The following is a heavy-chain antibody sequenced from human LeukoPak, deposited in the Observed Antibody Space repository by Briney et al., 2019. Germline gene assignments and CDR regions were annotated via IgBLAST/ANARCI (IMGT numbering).Heavy chain of an antibody. V-gene: IGHV1-2*02. D-gene: IGHD3-22*01. J-gene: IGHJ3*02. Sequence: ASVKVSCKAYGYTFTGYYMHWVRQAPGQGLEWMGWINPNSGGTNYAQKFQGRVTMTRDTSISTAYMELSRLRSDDTAVYYCARDSDYYDSSGYYYPYAFDIWGQGTMVTVSS. CDR2: INPNSGGT. CDR1: GYTFTGYY. CDR3: ARDSDYYDSSGYYYPYAFDI.